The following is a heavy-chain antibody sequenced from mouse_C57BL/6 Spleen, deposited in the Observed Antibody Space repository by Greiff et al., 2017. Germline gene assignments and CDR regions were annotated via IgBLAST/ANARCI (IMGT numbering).Heavy chain of an antibody. CDR1: GYAFTNYL. D-gene: IGHD1-2*01. V-gene: IGHV1-54*01. Sequence: QVQLQQPGAELVRPGTSVKVSCKASGYAFTNYLIEWVKQRPGQGLEWIGVINPGSGGTNYNEKFKGKAPLTADKSSSTAYMQLSSLTSEDSAVYFCARSSLLRSFAYWGQGTLVTVSA. CDR3: ARSSLLRSFAY. J-gene: IGHJ3*01. CDR2: INPGSGGT.